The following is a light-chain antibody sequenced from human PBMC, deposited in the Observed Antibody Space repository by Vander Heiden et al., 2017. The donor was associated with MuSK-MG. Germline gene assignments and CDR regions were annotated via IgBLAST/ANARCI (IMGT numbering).Light chain of an antibody. CDR3: QQDNTYPLT. V-gene: IGKV1-16*02. Sequence: DIQTTQSPSSLSASVPDRATITCRASQDIRNYLAKFQQTPGKSPKSLTYASSSLQIGVQSKTSGRGAGTDFTLTISSLKPAALATLVAQQDNTYPLTFGGGTKVEIK. CDR2: ASS. J-gene: IGKJ4*02. CDR1: QDIRNY.